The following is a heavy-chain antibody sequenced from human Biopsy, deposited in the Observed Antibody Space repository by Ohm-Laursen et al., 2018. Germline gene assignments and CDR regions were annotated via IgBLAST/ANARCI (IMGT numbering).Heavy chain of an antibody. Sequence: SVKVSCKASGYSFTKYYINWVRQAPGQGLEWMGSINPIVGTTSYAEKFQGRVTLTRDTSTGTVYLELNSLVYEDTALYYCARDETGSSVFGPYYYGMDVWGQGTTVTVSS. J-gene: IGHJ6*02. CDR3: ARDETGSSVFGPYYYGMDV. D-gene: IGHD3-9*01. CDR2: INPIVGTT. CDR1: GYSFTKYY. V-gene: IGHV1-46*01.